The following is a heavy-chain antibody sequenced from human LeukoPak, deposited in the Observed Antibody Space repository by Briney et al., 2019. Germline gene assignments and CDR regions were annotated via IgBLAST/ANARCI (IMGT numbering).Heavy chain of an antibody. Sequence: SVKVSCKASGGTFSSYAISWVRQAPGQGLEWMGRIIPILGIANYAQKLQGRVTMTTDTSTSTAYMELRSLRSDDTAVYYCARDRRDYVWGSYRPGDAFDIWGQGTMVTVSS. V-gene: IGHV1-69*04. J-gene: IGHJ3*02. CDR2: IIPILGIA. CDR3: ARDRRDYVWGSYRPGDAFDI. CDR1: GGTFSSYA. D-gene: IGHD3-16*02.